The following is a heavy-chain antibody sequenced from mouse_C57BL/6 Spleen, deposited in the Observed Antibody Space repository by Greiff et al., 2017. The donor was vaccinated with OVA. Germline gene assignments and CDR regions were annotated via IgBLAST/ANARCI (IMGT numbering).Heavy chain of an antibody. CDR3: AREEGGYYYAIGY. Sequence: VQLQQSGTELVKPGASVKLSCKASGYTFTSYWMHWVKQRPGQGLEWIGNINPSNGGTNSNEKFKSKATLTVDKSSSTAYVQLSSLTSEDSAVYYCAREEGGYYYAIGYRGQGTSVTVSS. D-gene: IGHD2-2*01. J-gene: IGHJ4*01. V-gene: IGHV1-53*01. CDR1: GYTFTSYW. CDR2: INPSNGGT.